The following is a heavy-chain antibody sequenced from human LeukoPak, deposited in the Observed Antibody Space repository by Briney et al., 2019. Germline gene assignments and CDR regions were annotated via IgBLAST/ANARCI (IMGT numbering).Heavy chain of an antibody. CDR3: AKVHYYDSIGYYYYYYAMDV. CDR1: GFTFSNYA. D-gene: IGHD3-22*01. Sequence: GRSLRLSCAASGFTFSNYAMTWVRQAPGKGLEWVSGISGSGGSTYYADSVKGRFTISRDNSKNTLYLEMNSLRAEDTAVYCCAKVHYYDSIGYYYYYYAMDVWGQGTTVTVSS. J-gene: IGHJ6*02. V-gene: IGHV3-23*01. CDR2: ISGSGGST.